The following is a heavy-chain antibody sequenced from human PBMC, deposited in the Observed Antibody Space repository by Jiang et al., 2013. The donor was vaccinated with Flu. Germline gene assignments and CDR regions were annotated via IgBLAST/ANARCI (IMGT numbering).Heavy chain of an antibody. Sequence: VQLLESGGGLVKPGGSLRLSCAASGFTFSSYSMNWVRQAPGKGLEWVSSISSSSSYIYYADSVKGRFTISRDNAKNSLYLQMNSLRAEDTAVYYCARDFTYYDFWSGYYSTGDGGHAFDIWGQGTMVTVSS. D-gene: IGHD3-3*01. CDR3: ARDFTYYDFWSGYYSTGDGGHAFDI. CDR2: ISSSSSYI. V-gene: IGHV3-21*01. J-gene: IGHJ3*02. CDR1: GFTFSSYS.